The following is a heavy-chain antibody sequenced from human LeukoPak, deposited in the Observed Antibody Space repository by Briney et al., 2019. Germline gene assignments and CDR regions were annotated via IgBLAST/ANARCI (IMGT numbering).Heavy chain of an antibody. Sequence: SETLSLTCDVYGGSFNDYYWSRIRQPPGKGLEWLGDINHNENTDYNSSLKSRVTMSVDASKNQFSLRLSSVTAADTAVYYCARGLAYYGLGRRHRPRDTYFDFWGQGTLVTVSS. CDR3: ARGLAYYGLGRRHRPRDTYFDF. CDR1: GGSFNDYY. V-gene: IGHV4-34*01. J-gene: IGHJ4*02. D-gene: IGHD3-10*01. CDR2: INHNENT.